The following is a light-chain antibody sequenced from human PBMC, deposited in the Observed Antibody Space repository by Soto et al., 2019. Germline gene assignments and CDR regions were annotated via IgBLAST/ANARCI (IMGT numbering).Light chain of an antibody. CDR2: STS. CDR3: VLYVGSGISV. CDR1: SGSVSTIYY. V-gene: IGLV8-61*01. J-gene: IGLJ1*01. Sequence: QAVVTQEPSFSVSPGGTVTLTCGLSSGSVSTIYYTSWYQQTPGQAPRTLIYSTSTRSSGVPDRFSGSILGNKAALTITGAQADDESDYYCVLYVGSGISVFGTGTKVTVL.